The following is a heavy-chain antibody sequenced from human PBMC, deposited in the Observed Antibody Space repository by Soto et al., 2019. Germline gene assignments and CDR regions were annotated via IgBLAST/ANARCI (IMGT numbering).Heavy chain of an antibody. D-gene: IGHD3-16*01. CDR2: ISAYNGST. V-gene: IGHV1-18*01. Sequence: VKVSCKASGCTFTSYGISRGRQAPGQGLEGMGWISAYNGSTNYAQKLEGRVTMTTGTSSSTAYMELMSLRWDETAVDYLASEIITFGGALVAYWGQGTLVTVSS. CDR3: ASEIITFGGALVAY. J-gene: IGHJ4*02. CDR1: GCTFTSYG.